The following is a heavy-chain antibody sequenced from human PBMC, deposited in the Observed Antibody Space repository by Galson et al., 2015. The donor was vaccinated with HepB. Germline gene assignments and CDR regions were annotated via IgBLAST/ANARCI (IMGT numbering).Heavy chain of an antibody. V-gene: IGHV1-46*03. J-gene: IGHJ4*02. Sequence: SVKVSCKASIYTTYYMHWVRQAPGQGLEWMGGVNPSSGSTRYAQKLQGKVTMTRDTSTSTVYMELSSLRSEDTAVYYCVREVVGVNSKSFEYWGQGTLVTVSS. CDR1: IYTTYY. CDR3: VREVVGVNSKSFEY. CDR2: VNPSSGST. D-gene: IGHD3-3*01.